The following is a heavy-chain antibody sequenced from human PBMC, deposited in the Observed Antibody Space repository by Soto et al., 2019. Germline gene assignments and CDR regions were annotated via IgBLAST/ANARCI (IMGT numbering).Heavy chain of an antibody. CDR1: GGSISSYY. J-gene: IGHJ4*02. Sequence: PSETLSLTCTVSGGSISSYYWSWIRQPPGKGLEWIGYIYYSGSTNYNTSLKSRVTISVDTSKNQFSLKLSSVTAADTAVYYCARESGGYRFDYWGQGTLVTVSS. D-gene: IGHD1-26*01. CDR2: IYYSGST. V-gene: IGHV4-59*01. CDR3: ARESGGYRFDY.